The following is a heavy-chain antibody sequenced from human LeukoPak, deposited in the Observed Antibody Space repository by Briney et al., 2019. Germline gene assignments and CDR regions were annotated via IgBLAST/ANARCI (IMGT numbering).Heavy chain of an antibody. CDR3: ARRKYSSSTQAFDI. J-gene: IGHJ3*02. V-gene: IGHV4-34*01. CDR2: IKHSGST. CDR1: GGSFSSYY. D-gene: IGHD6-6*01. Sequence: SETLSVTCAVYGGSFSSYYWSWIRQPPGKGLEWIGEIKHSGSTNYNPSLKSRVTISVDTSKNQFSLKLSSVTAADTAVYYCARRKYSSSTQAFDIWGQGTMVTVSS.